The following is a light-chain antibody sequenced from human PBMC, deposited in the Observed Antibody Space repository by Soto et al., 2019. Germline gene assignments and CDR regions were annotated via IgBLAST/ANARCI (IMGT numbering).Light chain of an antibody. J-gene: IGKJ4*01. CDR2: AAS. CDR3: QQSYGTPLT. V-gene: IGKV1-39*01. CDR1: QSISNY. Sequence: DMEMTQSPSSLSASVGDRVTITCRESQSISNYLNWYQHKPGKVPKLLIYAASSLQSEVPTRFSGSGSGTDFTLTINSLQPEGFATYYCQQSYGTPLTFGGGTKIEIK.